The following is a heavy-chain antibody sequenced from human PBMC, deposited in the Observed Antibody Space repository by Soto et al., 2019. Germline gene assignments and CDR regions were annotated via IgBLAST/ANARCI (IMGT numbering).Heavy chain of an antibody. D-gene: IGHD2-15*01. CDR3: ARSVVVVAATRLNDY. CDR2: IDPSDSYT. CDR1: GYSFTSYW. J-gene: IGHJ4*02. Sequence: GESLKISCKGSGYSFTSYWISWVRQMPGKGLEWMGRIDPSDSYTNYSPSFQGHVTISADKSISTAYLQWSSLKASDTAMYYCARSVVVVAATRLNDYWGQGTLVTVSS. V-gene: IGHV5-10-1*01.